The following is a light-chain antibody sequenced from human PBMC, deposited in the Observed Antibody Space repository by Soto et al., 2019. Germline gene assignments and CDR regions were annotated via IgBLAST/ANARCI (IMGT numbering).Light chain of an antibody. Sequence: DIQMTQSPSSLSASVGDRVTITCRASQDIRKDLGWYQQKPGKAPKRLIYVASSLQSGVPSRFSGSGSGTEFTLTISGLQPEDVATYYCQQYNSYPWTFGQGTKVEIK. V-gene: IGKV1-17*01. CDR3: QQYNSYPWT. J-gene: IGKJ1*01. CDR2: VAS. CDR1: QDIRKD.